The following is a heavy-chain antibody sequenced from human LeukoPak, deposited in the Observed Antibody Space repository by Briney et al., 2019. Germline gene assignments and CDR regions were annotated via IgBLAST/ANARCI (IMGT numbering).Heavy chain of an antibody. J-gene: IGHJ4*02. CDR3: ARRSGIAVAGAFDY. CDR1: GFTFSSYS. V-gene: IGHV3-21*04. D-gene: IGHD6-19*01. Sequence: GGSLRLSCAASGFTFSSYSMNWVRQAPGKGLEWVSSISSSSSYIYYADSVKGRFSISRDNSKNTLYLQMNSLRAEDTAVYYCARRSGIAVAGAFDYWGQGTLVTVSS. CDR2: ISSSSSYI.